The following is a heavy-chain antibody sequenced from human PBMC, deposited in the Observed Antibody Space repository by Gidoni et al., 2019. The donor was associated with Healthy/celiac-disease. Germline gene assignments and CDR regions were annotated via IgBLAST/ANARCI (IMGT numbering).Heavy chain of an antibody. Sequence: QVQLVQSGAEVKKPGSSVKVSCKASGGTFSSYAISWVRQAPGQGLEWMGGIIPIFGTANYEQKFQGRVTITADKSTSTAYMELSSLRSEDTAVYYCARAGAAAGMRPVRSYYYYGMDVWGQGTTVTVSS. CDR3: ARAGAAAGMRPVRSYYYYGMDV. D-gene: IGHD6-13*01. V-gene: IGHV1-69*06. J-gene: IGHJ6*02. CDR1: GGTFSSYA. CDR2: IIPIFGTA.